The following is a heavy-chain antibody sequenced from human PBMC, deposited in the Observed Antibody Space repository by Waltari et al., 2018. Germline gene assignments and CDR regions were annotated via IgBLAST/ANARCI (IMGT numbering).Heavy chain of an antibody. Sequence: QVQLVQSGAEGKKPGASVKVSCKASGYTFPSYAMHWVRQAPGQRLEWMGWINAGNGNTKYSQKFQGRVTITRDTSASTAYMELSSLRSEDTAVYYCARDAPYSSGWYYFDYWGQGTLVTVSS. D-gene: IGHD6-19*01. CDR2: INAGNGNT. J-gene: IGHJ4*02. CDR3: ARDAPYSSGWYYFDY. V-gene: IGHV1-3*01. CDR1: GYTFPSYA.